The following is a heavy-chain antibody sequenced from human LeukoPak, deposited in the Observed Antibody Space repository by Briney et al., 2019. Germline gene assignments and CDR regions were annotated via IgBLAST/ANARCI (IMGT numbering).Heavy chain of an antibody. Sequence: GGSLRLSCAASGYTFSSYAMSWVRQAPGKGLEWVSAISGSGGSTYYADSVKGRFTISRDNSKNTLYLQMNSLRAEDTAVYYCAKYSRWLVRIGWFDPWGQGTPVTVSS. CDR3: AKYSRWLVRIGWFDP. V-gene: IGHV3-23*01. CDR2: ISGSGGST. CDR1: GYTFSSYA. D-gene: IGHD6-19*01. J-gene: IGHJ5*02.